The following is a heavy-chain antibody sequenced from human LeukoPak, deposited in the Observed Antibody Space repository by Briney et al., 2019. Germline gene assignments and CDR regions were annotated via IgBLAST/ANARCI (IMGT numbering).Heavy chain of an antibody. CDR2: MYITGNT. D-gene: IGHD2-21*02. Sequence: PSETLSLTCTVSGGSISRYYWSWIRQPAGKGLEWIGRMYITGNTNYNPPLKSRVTMSLDTSKNHFSLKLSSVTAADTAVYYCARDSTASSPWYFDLWGRGTLVTVSS. CDR3: ARDSTASSPWYFDL. CDR1: GGSISRYY. V-gene: IGHV4-4*07. J-gene: IGHJ2*01.